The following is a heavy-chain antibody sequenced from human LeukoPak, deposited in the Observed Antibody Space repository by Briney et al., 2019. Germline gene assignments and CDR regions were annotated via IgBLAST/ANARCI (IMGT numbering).Heavy chain of an antibody. CDR1: GGSISSYY. CDR2: IYYGGNT. V-gene: IGHV4-39*01. J-gene: IGHJ5*02. Sequence: SETLSLTCAVSGGSISSYYWGWIRQPPGKGLGWIGSIYYGGNTYYNPSLKSRVTISVDTSKNQFSLKLSSVTAADTAVYYCASQKTTSRFDPWGQGTLVTVSS. D-gene: IGHD1-7*01. CDR3: ASQKTTSRFDP.